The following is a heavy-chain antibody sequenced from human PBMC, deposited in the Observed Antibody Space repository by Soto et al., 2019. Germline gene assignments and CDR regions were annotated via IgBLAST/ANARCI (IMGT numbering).Heavy chain of an antibody. J-gene: IGHJ5*02. CDR2: IYYSGST. V-gene: IGHV4-59*01. Sequence: SETLSLTCTVSGGSISSYYWSWIRQPPGKGLEWTGYIYYSGSTNYNPSLKSRVTISVDTSKNQFSLKLSSVTAADTAVYYCAARRYSYGYTPYNWFDPWGQGTLVTVSS. D-gene: IGHD5-18*01. CDR1: GGSISSYY. CDR3: AARRYSYGYTPYNWFDP.